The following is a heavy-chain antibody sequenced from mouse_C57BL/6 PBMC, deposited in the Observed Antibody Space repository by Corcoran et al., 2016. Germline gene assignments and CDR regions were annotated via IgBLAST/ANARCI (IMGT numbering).Heavy chain of an antibody. CDR2: INPYNGGT. Sequence: EVQLQQSGPVLVKPGASVKMSCKASGYTFTDYYMNWVKQSHGKSLEWIGVINPYNGGTSYNQKFKGKATLTVDQSSSTAYMELNSLTSEDSAVYYCGRGYYGSSYVDYWGQGTSVTVSS. CDR3: GRGYYGSSYVDY. V-gene: IGHV1-19*01. D-gene: IGHD1-1*01. CDR1: GYTFTDYY. J-gene: IGHJ4*01.